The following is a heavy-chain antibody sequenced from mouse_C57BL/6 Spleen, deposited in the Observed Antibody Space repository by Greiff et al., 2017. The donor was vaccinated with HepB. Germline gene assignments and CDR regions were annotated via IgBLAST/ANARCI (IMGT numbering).Heavy chain of an antibody. V-gene: IGHV1-64*01. CDR1: GYTFTSYW. Sequence: VQLQQSGAELVKPGASVKLSCKASGYTFTSYWMHWVKQRPGQGLEWIGMIHPNSGSTNYNEKFKSKATLTVDKSSSTAYMQRSSLTSEDSAVYYCAREVDLDGNYGGVWGTGTTVTVSS. CDR2: IHPNSGST. CDR3: AREVDLDGNYGGV. J-gene: IGHJ1*03. D-gene: IGHD2-1*01.